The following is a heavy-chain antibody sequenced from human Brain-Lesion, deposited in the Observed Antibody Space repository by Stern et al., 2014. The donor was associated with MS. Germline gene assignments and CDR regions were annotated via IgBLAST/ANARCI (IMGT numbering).Heavy chain of an antibody. Sequence: VQLVQSGPGLVKPSQTLSLTCTVSGGSISSSGYYWSWIRQPADKGPEWIGRIHDSGSTYYNPFLKSRVTISKVTAKNPFSLKLPSVTAADTAAYYCATTRWDLFTWNWFDPWGQGTLVTVSS. V-gene: IGHV4-61*02. CDR1: GGSISSSGYY. J-gene: IGHJ5*02. CDR3: ATTRWDLFTWNWFDP. CDR2: IHDSGST. D-gene: IGHD1-26*01.